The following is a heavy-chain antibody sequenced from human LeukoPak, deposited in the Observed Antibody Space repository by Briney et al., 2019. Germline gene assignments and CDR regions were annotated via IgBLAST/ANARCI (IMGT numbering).Heavy chain of an antibody. D-gene: IGHD6-19*01. CDR2: IKEDGSWK. Sequence: GGSLRLSCAASGFTFSSYAMSWVRQAPGKGLEWVANIKEDGSWKHYAVSVQGRFTISRDNAKNSLYLQMNSLRAEDTAVYYCARDRGWYHADSWGQGTLVTVS. V-gene: IGHV3-7*01. J-gene: IGHJ4*02. CDR3: ARDRGWYHADS. CDR1: GFTFSSYA.